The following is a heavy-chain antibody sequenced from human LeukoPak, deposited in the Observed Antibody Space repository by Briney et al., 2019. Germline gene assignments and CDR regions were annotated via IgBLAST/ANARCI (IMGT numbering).Heavy chain of an antibody. V-gene: IGHV3-33*01. D-gene: IGHD1-1*01. J-gene: IGHJ4*02. CDR3: ARAGWNDALDY. Sequence: PGGSLRLSCAASGFTFSSYGMHWVRQAPGKGLEWVAVIWYDGSNKYYAGSVKGRFTISRDNSKNTLYLQMNSLRAEDTAVYYCARAGWNDALDYWGQGTLVTVSS. CDR2: IWYDGSNK. CDR1: GFTFSSYG.